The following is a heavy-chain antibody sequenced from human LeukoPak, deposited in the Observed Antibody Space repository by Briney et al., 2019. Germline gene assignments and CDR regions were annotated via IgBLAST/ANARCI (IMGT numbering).Heavy chain of an antibody. CDR2: IWFHGRDT. V-gene: IGHV3-33*03. Sequence: PGGSLRLSCAASGFTFRNYGMFWVRQAPGKGLEWVAVIWFHGRDTDYADSVKGRFSVSRDNSNNMVFLHMNNLRSEDTAIYYCVKDEKWLKVDTPTYYFALWGQGTLVTVSS. D-gene: IGHD5-18*01. J-gene: IGHJ5*02. CDR1: GFTFRNYG. CDR3: VKDEKWLKVDTPTYYFAL.